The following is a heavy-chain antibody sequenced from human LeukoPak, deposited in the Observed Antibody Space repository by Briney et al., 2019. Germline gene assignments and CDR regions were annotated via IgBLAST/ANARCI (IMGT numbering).Heavy chain of an antibody. CDR2: INHSGST. CDR3: ARAEGITMIVPFDI. J-gene: IGHJ3*02. CDR1: GGSFSGYY. D-gene: IGHD3-22*01. V-gene: IGHV4-34*01. Sequence: SETLSLTCAVYGGSFSGYYWSWIRQPPGKGLEWIGEINHSGSTNYNPSLKSRVTISVDTSKNQFSLKLSSVTAADTAVYYCARAEGITMIVPFDIWGQGTMVTVSS.